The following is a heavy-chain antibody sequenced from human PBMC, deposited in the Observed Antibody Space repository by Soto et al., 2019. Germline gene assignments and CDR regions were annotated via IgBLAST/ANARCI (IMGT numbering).Heavy chain of an antibody. V-gene: IGHV4-30-2*01. J-gene: IGHJ4*02. CDR2: IYHSGST. CDR3: ARDKITRLFDY. CDR1: GGSISSGGYS. D-gene: IGHD3-10*01. Sequence: PSETLSLTCAVSGGSISSGGYSWSWIRQPPGKGLEWIGYIYHSGSTYYNPSLKSRVTISVDTSKNQFSLKLTSVTAADTAVYYCARDKITRLFDYWGQGTLVTVSS.